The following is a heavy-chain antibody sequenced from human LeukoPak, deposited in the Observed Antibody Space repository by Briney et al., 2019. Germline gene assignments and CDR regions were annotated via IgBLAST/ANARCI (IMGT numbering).Heavy chain of an antibody. Sequence: PSETLSLTCAVYGGSFSGYYWSWIRQPPGKGLEWIGEINHSGSTNYNPSLKSRVTISVDTSKNQFSLKLSSVTAADTAVYYCARRTSRAQGYCGGDCYSIWYFDYWGQGTLVTVSS. CDR2: INHSGST. J-gene: IGHJ4*02. CDR3: ARRTSRAQGYCGGDCYSIWYFDY. CDR1: GGSFSGYY. V-gene: IGHV4-34*01. D-gene: IGHD2-21*02.